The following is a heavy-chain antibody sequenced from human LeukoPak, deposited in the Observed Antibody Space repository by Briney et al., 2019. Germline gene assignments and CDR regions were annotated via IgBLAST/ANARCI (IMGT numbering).Heavy chain of an antibody. Sequence: ASVKVSCKASGYTFTGYYMHWVRQAPGQGLEWMGIINPSGGSTSYAQKFQGRVTMTRDTSTSTVYMELSSLRSEDTAVYYCARDKYCSSTSCLPPDYYYYYMDVWGKGTTVTVSS. CDR1: GYTFTGYY. CDR3: ARDKYCSSTSCLPPDYYYYYMDV. D-gene: IGHD2-2*01. J-gene: IGHJ6*03. CDR2: INPSGGST. V-gene: IGHV1-46*01.